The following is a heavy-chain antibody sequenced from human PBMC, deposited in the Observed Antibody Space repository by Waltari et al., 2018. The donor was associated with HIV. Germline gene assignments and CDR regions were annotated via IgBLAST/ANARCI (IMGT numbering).Heavy chain of an antibody. V-gene: IGHV4-39*01. CDR2: IYYSGST. D-gene: IGHD3-10*01. CDR1: GGSISSSSYY. J-gene: IGHJ4*02. Sequence: QLQLQESGPGLVKPSETLSLTCTVSGGSISSSSYYWGWIRQPPGKGLEWIGSIYYSGSTYYNPSLKSRVTISVDTSKNQFSLKLSSVTAADTAVYYCARLTRGRRSDYWGQGTLVTVSS. CDR3: ARLTRGRRSDY.